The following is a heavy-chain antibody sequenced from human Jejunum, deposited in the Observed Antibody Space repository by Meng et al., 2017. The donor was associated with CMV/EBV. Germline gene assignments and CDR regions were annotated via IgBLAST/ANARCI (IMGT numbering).Heavy chain of an antibody. CDR2: ISSSNTYI. Sequence: CAASGFTFNDYTVKWVRQAPGKGLEWVSSISSSNTYIYYADSVKGRFTISRDNAKNSLYLQMNNLRADDTAVYYCAREGYQRWFDPWGQGTLVTVSS. V-gene: IGHV3-21*01. CDR1: GFTFNDYT. J-gene: IGHJ5*02. D-gene: IGHD6-25*01. CDR3: AREGYQRWFDP.